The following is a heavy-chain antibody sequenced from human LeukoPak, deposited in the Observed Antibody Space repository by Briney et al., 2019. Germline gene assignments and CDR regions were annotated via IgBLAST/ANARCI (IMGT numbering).Heavy chain of an antibody. J-gene: IGHJ3*02. Sequence: EASVKVSCKASGYTFTGNHVHWVRQAPGQGLEWMGWIDPNNGGTHYAQKFQGWVTMTSDTSISTAYMDLSSLKSDDTAIYYCAREVGIRAFTIRGQGTMVTVS. CDR1: GYTFTGNH. D-gene: IGHD1-26*01. V-gene: IGHV1-2*04. CDR3: AREVGIRAFTI. CDR2: IDPNNGGT.